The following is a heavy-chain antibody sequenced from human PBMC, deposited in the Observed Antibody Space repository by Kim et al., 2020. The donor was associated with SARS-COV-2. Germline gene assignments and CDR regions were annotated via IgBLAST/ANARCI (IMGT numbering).Heavy chain of an antibody. CDR2: ISSNGSST. CDR1: GFTFSSYA. D-gene: IGHD3-9*01. Sequence: GGSLRLSCAASGFTFSSYAMHRVRQAPGKGLEYVSAISSNGSSTYYANSVKGRFTISRDNSKNTLYLQMGSLRAEDMAVYYCARDRRGVLRYFDWLLGPVDYWGQGTLVTVSS. V-gene: IGHV3-64*01. J-gene: IGHJ4*02. CDR3: ARDRRGVLRYFDWLLGPVDY.